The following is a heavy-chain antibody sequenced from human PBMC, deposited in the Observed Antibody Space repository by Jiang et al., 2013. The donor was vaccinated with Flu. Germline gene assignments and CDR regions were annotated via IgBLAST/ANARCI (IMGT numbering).Heavy chain of an antibody. V-gene: IGHV5-51*04. J-gene: IGHJ6*02. CDR2: T. CDR3: ARPGSMGNYGMDV. D-gene: IGHD2/OR15-2a*01. Sequence: TRYSPSFQGQVTISADKPISTAYLQWSSLKASDTAMYYCARPGSMGNYGMDVWGQGTTVTVSS.